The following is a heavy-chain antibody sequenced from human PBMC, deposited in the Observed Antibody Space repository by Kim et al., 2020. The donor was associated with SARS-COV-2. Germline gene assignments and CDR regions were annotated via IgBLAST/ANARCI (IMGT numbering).Heavy chain of an antibody. Sequence: SETLSLSCTVSGGSISSSSYYWGWIRQPPGKGLEWIGSIYYSGSTYYNPSLKSRVTISVDTSKNQFSLKLSSVTAADTAVYYCARHVGWRGYCSSTSCFNWFDPWGQGTLVTVSS. CDR2: IYYSGST. D-gene: IGHD2-2*01. J-gene: IGHJ5*02. CDR1: GGSISSSSYY. V-gene: IGHV4-39*01. CDR3: ARHVGWRGYCSSTSCFNWFDP.